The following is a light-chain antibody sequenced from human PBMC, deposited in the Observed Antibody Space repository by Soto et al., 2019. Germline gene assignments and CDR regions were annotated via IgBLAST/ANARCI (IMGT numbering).Light chain of an antibody. V-gene: IGLV1-44*01. CDR3: AAWDDSLNGVV. J-gene: IGLJ2*01. CDR2: SNT. Sequence: QSVLTQPPSASGTPGQTIVISCSGGTSNIGSHTVNWFRQLPGTAPRLLIYSNTQRPSGVPDRFSGSKSGTSASLAINGLQSQYEGDYYCAAWDDSLNGVVFGGGTKLTVL. CDR1: TSNIGSHT.